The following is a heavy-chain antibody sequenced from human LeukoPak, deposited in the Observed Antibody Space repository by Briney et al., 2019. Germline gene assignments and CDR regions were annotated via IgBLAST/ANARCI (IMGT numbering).Heavy chain of an antibody. CDR1: GGSISSGGYY. J-gene: IGHJ3*02. CDR2: IYYSGST. Sequence: SETLSLTCTVSGGSISSGGYYWSWIRQHPGKGLEWIGYIYYSGSTYYNPSLKSRVTISVDTSKNQFSLELSSVTAADTAVYYCARDWASRGGAFDIWGQGTMVTVSS. D-gene: IGHD3-16*01. V-gene: IGHV4-31*03. CDR3: ARDWASRGGAFDI.